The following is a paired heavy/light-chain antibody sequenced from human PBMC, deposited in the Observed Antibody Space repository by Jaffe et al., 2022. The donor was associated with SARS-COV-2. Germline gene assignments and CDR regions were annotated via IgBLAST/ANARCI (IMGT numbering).Heavy chain of an antibody. CDR2: INPNSGGT. Sequence: QVQLVQSGAEVKKPGASVKVSCKASGYTFTGYYMHWVRQAPGQGLEWMGRINPNSGGTNYAQKFQGRVTMTRDTSISTAYMELSRLRSDDTAVYYCARDLFEPGGEMATSRRFDYWGQGTLVTVSS. J-gene: IGHJ4*02. CDR3: ARDLFEPGGEMATSRRFDY. V-gene: IGHV1-2*06. D-gene: IGHD3-10*01. CDR1: GYTFTGYY.
Light chain of an antibody. CDR3: QQLNSATS. CDR1: QGISSY. Sequence: DIQLTQSPSFLSASVGDRVTITCRASQGISSYLAWYQQKPGKAPKLLIYAASTLQSGVPSRFSGSGSGTEFTLTISSLQPEDFATYYCQQLNSATSFGQGTKLEIK. CDR2: AAS. J-gene: IGKJ2*01. V-gene: IGKV1-9*01.